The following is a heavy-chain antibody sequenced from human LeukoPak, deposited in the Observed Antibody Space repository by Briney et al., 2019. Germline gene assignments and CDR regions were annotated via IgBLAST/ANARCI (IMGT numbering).Heavy chain of an antibody. V-gene: IGHV3-23*01. CDR2: ISGSGGTT. Sequence: GGSLRLSCAASGFTFSSYAMSWVRQAPGKGLEWVSGISGSGGTTYYADSVKGRFTISRDNSKNTLYLQMNSLRAEDTAVYYCAKDRRTQYYDILTGYYMSIYFDYWGQGTLVTVSS. D-gene: IGHD3-9*01. CDR1: GFTFSSYA. J-gene: IGHJ4*02. CDR3: AKDRRTQYYDILTGYYMSIYFDY.